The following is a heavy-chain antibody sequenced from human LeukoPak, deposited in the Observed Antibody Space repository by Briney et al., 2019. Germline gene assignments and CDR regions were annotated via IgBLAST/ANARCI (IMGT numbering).Heavy chain of an antibody. J-gene: IGHJ4*01. CDR2: LSGSGITT. D-gene: IGHD6-19*01. CDR3: AKGIYSSGWSYFDY. Sequence: GGSLRLSCGASGFTFSETWMNWVRQAPGKGLEWVSTLSGSGITTYYADSVKGRFTISRDNSKNTLYLQMNTLRAEDSALYYCAKGIYSSGWSYFDYWGHGTLVTVSS. CDR1: GFTFSETW. V-gene: IGHV3-23*01.